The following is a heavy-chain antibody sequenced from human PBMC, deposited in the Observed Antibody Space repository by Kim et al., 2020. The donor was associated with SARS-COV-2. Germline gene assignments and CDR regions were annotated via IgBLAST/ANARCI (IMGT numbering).Heavy chain of an antibody. Sequence: SALYYTDSVKGRFTVSRDNAKNSLYLQMNSLRAEDTAVYYCAREVGATGYWGQGTLVTVSS. CDR3: AREVGATGY. J-gene: IGHJ4*02. V-gene: IGHV3-11*01. CDR2: SAL. D-gene: IGHD1-26*01.